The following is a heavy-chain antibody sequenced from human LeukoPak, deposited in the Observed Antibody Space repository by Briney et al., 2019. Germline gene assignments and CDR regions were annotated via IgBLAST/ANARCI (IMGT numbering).Heavy chain of an antibody. Sequence: SGTLSLTCAVSGGSISSSNWWSWVRQPPGKGLEWIGEIYHSGSTNYNSSLRSRVTLSVDKPKNQFSLKLSSVTAADTAVYYCARDSGTRGSHDSWGQGTLVTVSS. CDR3: ARDSGTRGSHDS. CDR1: GGSISSSNW. CDR2: IYHSGST. J-gene: IGHJ4*02. D-gene: IGHD3-10*01. V-gene: IGHV4-4*02.